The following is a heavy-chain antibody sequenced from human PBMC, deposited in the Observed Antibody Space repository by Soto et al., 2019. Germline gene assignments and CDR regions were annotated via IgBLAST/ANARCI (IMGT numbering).Heavy chain of an antibody. V-gene: IGHV4-59*01. Sequence: PSETLSLTCTVSGGSMISYYWSWIRQPPGKGLEWVGYIYYSGKTNNNPSQRSRDTMSVDTSKNQISMKLTSITAADTAVYFFAIGSGKSMRFGDHYYYGLDVWGQGTTVTVSS. CDR2: IYYSGKT. D-gene: IGHD3-10*01. CDR1: GGSMISYY. CDR3: AIGSGKSMRFGDHYYYGLDV. J-gene: IGHJ6*02.